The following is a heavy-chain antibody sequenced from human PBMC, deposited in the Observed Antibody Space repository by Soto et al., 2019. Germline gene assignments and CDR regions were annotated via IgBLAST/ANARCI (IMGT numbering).Heavy chain of an antibody. CDR2: TYYRSKWYN. Sequence: SQTLSLTCAISGDSVSSNSAAWNWIRQSPSRGLEWLGRTYYRSKWYNDYAVSVKSRITINPDTSKNQFSLQLNSVTPEDTAVYYCARCPIAAAGTVVGTYYYYYGMDVWGQGTTVTVSS. CDR3: ARCPIAAAGTVVGTYYYYYGMDV. CDR1: GDSVSSNSAA. V-gene: IGHV6-1*01. J-gene: IGHJ6*02. D-gene: IGHD6-13*01.